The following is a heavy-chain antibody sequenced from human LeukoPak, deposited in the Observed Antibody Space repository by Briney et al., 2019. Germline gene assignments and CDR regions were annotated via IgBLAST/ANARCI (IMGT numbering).Heavy chain of an antibody. CDR1: GFTFSSYW. CDR2: IRQDGSEK. CDR3: ARVFSVVTHNFDY. J-gene: IGHJ4*02. D-gene: IGHD4-23*01. Sequence: GGSLRLSCVASGFTFSSYWMSWVRQLPGKGLEWVANIRQDGSEKFYVDSVKGRFTISRDNARNSLFLQVSSLRVEDTAVYYCARVFSVVTHNFDYWGQGTLVTVSS. V-gene: IGHV3-7*01.